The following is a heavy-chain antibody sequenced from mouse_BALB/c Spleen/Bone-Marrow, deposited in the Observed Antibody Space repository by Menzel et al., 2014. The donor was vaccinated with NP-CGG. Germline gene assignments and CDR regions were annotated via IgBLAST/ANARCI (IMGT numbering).Heavy chain of an antibody. V-gene: IGHV4-1*02. Sequence: EVQLVESGGGLVQPGGSLKLSCAASGFDFSRYWMTWVRQAPGKGLEWIGEINPDSSTINYTPSLKDKFIISRDNAKNTRNLQMSKGRSEATDLYYCARPGYYGYQDVWGAGTTVTVSS. CDR1: GFDFSRYW. J-gene: IGHJ1*01. CDR2: INPDSSTI. CDR3: ARPGYYGYQDV. D-gene: IGHD2-2*01.